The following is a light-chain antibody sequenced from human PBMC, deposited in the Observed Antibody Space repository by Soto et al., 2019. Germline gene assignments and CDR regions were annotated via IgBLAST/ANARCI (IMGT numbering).Light chain of an antibody. CDR2: GAS. CDR1: QSVSSH. V-gene: IGKV3-11*01. Sequence: EIVLTQSPASLSLSPGERATLSCRASQSVSSHLAWFRQRPGQAPRLLIYGASNRATGIPARFGGSGSGTNFTLTISSLEPEDFAVYYCQQRSNWPPVLTFGGGTKVEIK. J-gene: IGKJ4*01. CDR3: QQRSNWPPVLT.